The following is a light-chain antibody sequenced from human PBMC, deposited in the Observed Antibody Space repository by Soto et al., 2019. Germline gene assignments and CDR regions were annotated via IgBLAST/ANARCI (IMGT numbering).Light chain of an antibody. CDR2: GAS. V-gene: IGKV3-15*01. CDR3: QHYNTWPPMYT. CDR1: QSVSSN. J-gene: IGKJ2*01. Sequence: EIVMTQSPATLSVSPGERATLSCRASQSVSSNLAWYQKRPGQAPRLLIYGASTRATGIPARFSGSGSGTELALTISSLQSEDFAVYYCQHYNTWPPMYTFGQGTKLEIK.